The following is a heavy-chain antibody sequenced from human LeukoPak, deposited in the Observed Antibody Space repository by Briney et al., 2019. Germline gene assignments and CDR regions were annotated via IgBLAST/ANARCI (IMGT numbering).Heavy chain of an antibody. CDR1: GDTFTKYH. J-gene: IGHJ4*02. D-gene: IGHD1-26*01. CDR3: AIEYTGSSHFDY. CDR2: INLNGGST. Sequence: GASVKVSCKASGDTFTKYHMHWVRQAPGQGLEWMGLINLNGGSTISAQKFQGRVTMTWDTSKSTGYMDLSSPRSEDTAVYFCAIEYTGSSHFDYWGQGTPVTVSS. V-gene: IGHV1-46*01.